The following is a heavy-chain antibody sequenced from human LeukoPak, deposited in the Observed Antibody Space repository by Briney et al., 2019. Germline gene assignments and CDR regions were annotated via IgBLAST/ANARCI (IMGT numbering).Heavy chain of an antibody. D-gene: IGHD1-14*01. CDR2: INHSGST. Sequence: PSETLSLTCAVYGGSFSGYYWSWIRQPPGKGLEWIGEINHSGSTNYNPSLKSRVTISVDTSKNQFSLKLSSVTAADTAVYYCARGRVLRVGEPLYYFDYWGQGTLVTVSS. V-gene: IGHV4-34*01. J-gene: IGHJ4*02. CDR3: ARGRVLRVGEPLYYFDY. CDR1: GGSFSGYY.